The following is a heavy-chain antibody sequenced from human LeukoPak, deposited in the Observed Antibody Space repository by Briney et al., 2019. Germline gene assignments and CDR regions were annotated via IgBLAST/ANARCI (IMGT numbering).Heavy chain of an antibody. CDR3: ARTERPYYYDSSGYSDY. CDR2: IDPSDSYT. J-gene: IGHJ4*02. D-gene: IGHD3-22*01. Sequence: GESLKISCKGSGYSFTSYWISWVRQMPGKGLEWMGRIDPSDSYTNYSPSFQGHVTISADKSISTAYLQWSSLKASDTAMYYCARTERPYYYDSSGYSDYWGQGTLVTVSS. V-gene: IGHV5-10-1*01. CDR1: GYSFTSYW.